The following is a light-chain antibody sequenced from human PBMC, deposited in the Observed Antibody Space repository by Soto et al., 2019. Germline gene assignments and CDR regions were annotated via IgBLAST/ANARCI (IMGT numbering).Light chain of an antibody. Sequence: QSALTQPASVSGSPGQSITISCTGTSSDVGGYIFVSWYQQHPDKAPQLMIYDVTNRPSGVSNRFSGSKAGNTASLTISGLEAEDEADYYCSSYTGISTYVFGTGAKLTVL. CDR1: SSDVGGYIF. CDR2: DVT. CDR3: SSYTGISTYV. J-gene: IGLJ1*01. V-gene: IGLV2-14*01.